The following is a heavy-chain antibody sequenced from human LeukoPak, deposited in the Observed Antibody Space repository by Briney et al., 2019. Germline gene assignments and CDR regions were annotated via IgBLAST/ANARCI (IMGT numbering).Heavy chain of an antibody. Sequence: ASVKVSCKASGGTFSSYAISWVRQAPGQGLEWMGGIIPIFGTANYAQKFQGRVTITADESTSTAYMELSSLRSEDTAVYYCAGGWDMVRGVKYYYYMDVWGKGTTVTISS. CDR3: AGGWDMVRGVKYYYYMDV. CDR2: IIPIFGTA. CDR1: GGTFSSYA. V-gene: IGHV1-69*13. J-gene: IGHJ6*03. D-gene: IGHD3-10*01.